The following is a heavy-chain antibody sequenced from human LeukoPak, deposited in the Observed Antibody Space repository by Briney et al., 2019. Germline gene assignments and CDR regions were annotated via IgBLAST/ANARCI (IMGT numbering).Heavy chain of an antibody. V-gene: IGHV3-21*01. Sequence: PGGSLRLSCAASGFTFSSYSMNWVRQAPGKGLEWVSSISSSSSYIYYADSVKGRFTISRDNAKNSLYLQMNSQGAEDTAVYYCARGLGEYGDYWGQGTLVTVSS. J-gene: IGHJ4*02. D-gene: IGHD3-16*01. CDR3: ARGLGEYGDY. CDR2: ISSSSSYI. CDR1: GFTFSSYS.